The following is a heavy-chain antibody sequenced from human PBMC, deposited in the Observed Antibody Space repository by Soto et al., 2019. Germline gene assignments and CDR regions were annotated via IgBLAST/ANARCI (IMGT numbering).Heavy chain of an antibody. CDR1: GGTFDNFI. Sequence: QVQLVQSGAEVKEPGSSVRVSCKASGGTFDNFIMNWVRQTPGRGLEWMGGIVPMLGTPTYAEKFKGRVTISATGSTSTLYVALPSLRSEETAICYCARNGTNSASLSQYSGIYGWGEGSTVTVSS. CDR2: IVPMLGTP. V-gene: IGHV1-69*01. D-gene: IGHD2-8*01. CDR3: ARNGTNSASLSQYSGIYG. J-gene: IGHJ6*01.